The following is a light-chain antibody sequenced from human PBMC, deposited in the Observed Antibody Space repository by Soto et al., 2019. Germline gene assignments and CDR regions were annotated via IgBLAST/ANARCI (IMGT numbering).Light chain of an antibody. J-gene: IGKJ1*01. Sequence: EIVMTQSPATLSVSPGERATLYCRASQSISSNYLAWYQQKPGQAPRLLMYETSTRATGIPDRFSGSGSGTDFTLTISRLEPEDFAVYFCQQFGTSPLWTFGQGTKVDI. CDR3: QQFGTSPLWT. CDR2: ETS. CDR1: QSISSNY. V-gene: IGKV3-20*01.